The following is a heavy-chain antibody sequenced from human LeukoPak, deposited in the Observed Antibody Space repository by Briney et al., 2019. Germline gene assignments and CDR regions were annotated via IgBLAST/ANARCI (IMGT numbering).Heavy chain of an antibody. Sequence: SQTLSLTCTVSGGSISSGGYYWSWVRQPPGKGLEWNGYIYHSGSTYYNPSLKSRVTISVDTSKNQFSLKLSSVTAADTAVYYCARRSCGGDCYSSPGWFDPWGQGTLVTVSS. CDR3: ARRSCGGDCYSSPGWFDP. J-gene: IGHJ5*02. CDR2: IYHSGST. V-gene: IGHV4-30-2*01. CDR1: GGSISSGGYY. D-gene: IGHD2-21*02.